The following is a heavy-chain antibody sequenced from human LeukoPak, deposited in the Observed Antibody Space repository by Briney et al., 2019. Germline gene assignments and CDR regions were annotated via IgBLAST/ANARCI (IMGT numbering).Heavy chain of an antibody. CDR2: ISAYNGNT. CDR1: GYTFTSYG. J-gene: IGHJ4*02. V-gene: IGHV1-18*01. Sequence: ASVKVSCKASGYTFTSYGISWVRQAPGQGLEWMGWISAYNGNTNYAQKLQGRVTMTTDTSTSTAYMELRSLTSDDTAVYYCARENVDIVATYYFDYWGQGTLVTVSS. CDR3: ARENVDIVATYYFDY. D-gene: IGHD5-12*01.